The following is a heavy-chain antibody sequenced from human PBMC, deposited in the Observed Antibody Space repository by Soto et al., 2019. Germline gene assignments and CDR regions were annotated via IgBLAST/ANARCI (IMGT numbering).Heavy chain of an antibody. Sequence: QVQLEQSGAEGKKPGSSVKVSCKASGGTFSDHGVAWLRQAPGQGLEWMGGTIPVFNTAKYAQKFQGRVTVTADKFTNTAYMELSSLRSEDTAFYFCARGVYGSGNYYTGPSAFDIWGQGTMVIVSS. D-gene: IGHD3-10*01. J-gene: IGHJ3*02. CDR1: GGTFSDHG. V-gene: IGHV1-69*06. CDR3: ARGVYGSGNYYTGPSAFDI. CDR2: TIPVFNTA.